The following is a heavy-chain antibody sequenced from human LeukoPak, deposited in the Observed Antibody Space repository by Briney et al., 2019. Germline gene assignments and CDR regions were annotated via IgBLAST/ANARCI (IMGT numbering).Heavy chain of an antibody. D-gene: IGHD6-13*01. Sequence: SQTVPLTCAISGYSVPSNSVAWERIRQSPWRGLEGLWRTYYRSKWYNHYVVSVKSRITINPDTSKNQFSLQLNSVTPEDTAVYYCARDGRQLAPGWFDPWGQGTLVTVSS. CDR3: ARDGRQLAPGWFDP. V-gene: IGHV6-1*01. CDR2: TYYRSKWYN. J-gene: IGHJ5*02. CDR1: GYSVPSNSVA.